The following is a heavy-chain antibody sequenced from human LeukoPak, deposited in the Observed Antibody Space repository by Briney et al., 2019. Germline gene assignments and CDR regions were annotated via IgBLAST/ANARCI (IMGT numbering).Heavy chain of an antibody. V-gene: IGHV1-69*13. CDR3: ARDKEEYSSGWYQGAFDI. CDR1: GGTFSSYA. D-gene: IGHD6-19*01. Sequence: SVKVSCKASGGTFSSYAISWVRQAPGQGLEWMGGIIPIFGTANYAQKFQGRVTITADESTSTAYMELSSLRSEDTAVYYCARDKEEYSSGWYQGAFDIWGQGTMVTVSS. J-gene: IGHJ3*02. CDR2: IIPIFGTA.